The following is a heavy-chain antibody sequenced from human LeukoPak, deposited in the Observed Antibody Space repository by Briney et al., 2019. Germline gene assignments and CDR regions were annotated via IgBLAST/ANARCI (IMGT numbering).Heavy chain of an antibody. CDR2: MNPNSGNT. CDR1: GYTFTSYD. CDR3: AQDKWELAKPAGAFDI. V-gene: IGHV1-8*01. D-gene: IGHD1-26*01. J-gene: IGHJ3*02. Sequence: GASVKVSCKASGYTFTSYDINWVRQATGQGLEWMGWMNPNSGNTGYAQKFQGRVTITADKSTSTAYMELSSLRSEDTAVYYCAQDKWELAKPAGAFDIWGQGTMVTVSS.